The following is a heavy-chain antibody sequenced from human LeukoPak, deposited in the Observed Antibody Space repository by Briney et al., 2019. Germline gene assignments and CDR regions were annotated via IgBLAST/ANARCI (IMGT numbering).Heavy chain of an antibody. CDR2: ISGSGGST. J-gene: IGHJ1*01. CDR1: GSTFSSYG. D-gene: IGHD3-9*01. CDR3: AKLYDILTGYLLQH. Sequence: GGSLRLSCAASGSTFSSYGMSWVRQAPGKGLEWVSAISGSGGSTYYADSVKGRFTISRDNSKNTLYLQMNSLRAEDTAVYYCAKLYDILTGYLLQHWGQGTLVTVSS. V-gene: IGHV3-23*01.